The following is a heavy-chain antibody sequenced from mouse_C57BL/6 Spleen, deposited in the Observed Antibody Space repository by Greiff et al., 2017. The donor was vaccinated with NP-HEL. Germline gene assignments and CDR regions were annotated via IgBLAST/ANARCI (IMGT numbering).Heavy chain of an antibody. CDR1: GYTFTSYW. D-gene: IGHD2-5*01. V-gene: IGHV1-52*01. CDR3: ARSGYSNYYYAMDY. CDR2: IDPSDSDT. J-gene: IGHJ4*01. Sequence: VQLQQPGAELVRPGSSVKLSCKASGYTFTSYWMHWVKQRPIQGLEWIGNIDPSDSDTHYNQKFKDKDTLTVDKSSSTAYMQLSSLTSEDSAVYYCARSGYSNYYYAMDYWGQGTSVTVSS.